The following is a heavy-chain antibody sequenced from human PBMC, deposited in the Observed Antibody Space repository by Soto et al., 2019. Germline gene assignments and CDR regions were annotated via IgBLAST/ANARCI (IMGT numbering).Heavy chain of an antibody. D-gene: IGHD2-2*01. J-gene: IGHJ5*02. CDR1: GFTFSSYS. CDR3: ARAASGVREYQPEKNWFDP. CDR2: ISSSSSYI. Sequence: GGSLRLSCAASGFTFSSYSMNWVRQAPGKGLEWVSSISSSSSYIYYADSVKGRFTISRDNAKNSLYLQMNSLRAEDTAVYYCARAASGVREYQPEKNWFDPWGQGTLVTVSS. V-gene: IGHV3-21*01.